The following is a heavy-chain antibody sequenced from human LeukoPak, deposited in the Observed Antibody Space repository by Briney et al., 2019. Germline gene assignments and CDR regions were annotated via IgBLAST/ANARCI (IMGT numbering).Heavy chain of an antibody. D-gene: IGHD3-10*01. J-gene: IGHJ4*02. CDR2: ISSSSSYI. V-gene: IGHV3-21*04. CDR3: AKDNIALITMVRGGLDY. Sequence: GESLRLSCAASGFTFTTYFMNWVRQAPGKGLEWVSSISSSSSYIYYADSVKGRFTISRDNAKNSLYLQMNSLRAEDTALYYCAKDNIALITMVRGGLDYWGQGTLVTVSS. CDR1: GFTFTTYF.